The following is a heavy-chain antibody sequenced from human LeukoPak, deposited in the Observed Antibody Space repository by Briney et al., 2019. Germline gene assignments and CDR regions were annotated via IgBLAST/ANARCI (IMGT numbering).Heavy chain of an antibody. CDR2: ISYDGSNK. D-gene: IGHD3-3*01. V-gene: IGHV3-30*18. Sequence: GGSLRLSCAASGFTFSSYGMHWVRQAPGKGLEWVAVISYDGSNKYYADSVKGRFTISRDNSKNTLYLQMNSLRAEDTAVYYCAKDLGGPGYDFWSGYSPLGYWGQGTLVTVSS. J-gene: IGHJ4*02. CDR1: GFTFSSYG. CDR3: AKDLGGPGYDFWSGYSPLGY.